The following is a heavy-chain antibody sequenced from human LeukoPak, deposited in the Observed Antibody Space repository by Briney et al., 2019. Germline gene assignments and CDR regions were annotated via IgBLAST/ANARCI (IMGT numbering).Heavy chain of an antibody. J-gene: IGHJ6*02. D-gene: IGHD6-13*01. CDR3: AKDRNSSSSSTHGMDV. CDR1: GFTFSSYA. V-gene: IGHV3-7*03. Sequence: GGSLRLSCAASGFTFSSYAMSWVRQAPGKGLEWVANIKQDGSEKYYVDSVKGRFTISRDNAKNSLYLQMNSLRAEDTAIYYCAKDRNSSSSSTHGMDVWGQGTTVTVSS. CDR2: IKQDGSEK.